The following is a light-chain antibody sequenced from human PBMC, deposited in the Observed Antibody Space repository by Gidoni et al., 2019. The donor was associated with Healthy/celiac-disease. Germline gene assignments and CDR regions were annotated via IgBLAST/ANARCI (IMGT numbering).Light chain of an antibody. CDR2: DAS. CDR3: QQRSNWPMCS. J-gene: IGKJ2*04. Sequence: EIVLTQSPATLSLSPGESATLSCRASQCVSSYLAWYQQKPGQAPRLLIYDASNRATGIPARFSGSGSGTDFTLTISSLEPEDFAVYYCQQRSNWPMCSFGQGTKLEIK. CDR1: QCVSSY. V-gene: IGKV3-11*01.